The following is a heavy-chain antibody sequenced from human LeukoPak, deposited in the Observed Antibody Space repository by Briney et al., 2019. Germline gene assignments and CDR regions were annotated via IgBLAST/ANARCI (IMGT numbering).Heavy chain of an antibody. J-gene: IGHJ6*02. CDR3: ARDSPLGYCSGGSCYPHGMDV. CDR2: ISSSSSYI. V-gene: IGHV3-21*01. CDR1: GFTFSSYS. D-gene: IGHD2-15*01. Sequence: KPGGSLRLSCAASGFTFSSYSMNWVRQAPGKGLEWVSSISSSSSYIYYADSVKGRFTISRDNAKNSLYLQMNNLRAEDTAVYYCARDSPLGYCSGGSCYPHGMDVWGQGTTVTVSS.